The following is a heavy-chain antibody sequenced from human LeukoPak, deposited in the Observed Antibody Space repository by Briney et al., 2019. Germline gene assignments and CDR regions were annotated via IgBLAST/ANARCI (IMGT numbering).Heavy chain of an antibody. Sequence: PGGSLRLSCVAPGFTFSDHYMDWVRQAPGKGLEWVGRVRNKANSYTTEYAASVKGRFTISRDDSKNSLYLQMNSLKTEDMAVYYCARVELIAIDHWGQGTLVTVSS. D-gene: IGHD2-21*01. CDR3: ARVELIAIDH. CDR1: GFTFSDHY. J-gene: IGHJ4*02. V-gene: IGHV3-72*01. CDR2: VRNKANSYTT.